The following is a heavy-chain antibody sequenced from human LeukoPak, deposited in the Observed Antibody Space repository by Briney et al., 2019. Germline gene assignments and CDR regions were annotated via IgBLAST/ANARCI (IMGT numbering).Heavy chain of an antibody. D-gene: IGHD3-3*01. V-gene: IGHV4-4*07. CDR3: AREARYYDFWSGYYPGWFDP. CDR1: GGSFSGYY. Sequence: SETLSLTCAVYGGSFSGYYWSWIRQPAGKGLEWIGRIYTSGSTNYNPSLKSRVTMSVDTSKNQFSLKLSSVTAADTAVYYCAREARYYDFWSGYYPGWFDPWGQGTLVTVSS. CDR2: IYTSGST. J-gene: IGHJ5*02.